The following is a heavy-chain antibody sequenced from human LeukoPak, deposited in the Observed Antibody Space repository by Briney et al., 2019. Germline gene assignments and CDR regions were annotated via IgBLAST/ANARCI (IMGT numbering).Heavy chain of an antibody. CDR3: AKRGGYYGSGSYWPYYYYGMDV. D-gene: IGHD3-10*01. CDR1: GFTFSSYA. Sequence: GGSLRLSCAASGFTFSSYAMSWVRQAPGKGLEWVSAISGSGGSTYYADSVKGRFTISRDNSKNTLCLQMNSLRAEDTAVYYCAKRGGYYGSGSYWPYYYYGMDVWGQGTTVTVSS. J-gene: IGHJ6*02. CDR2: ISGSGGST. V-gene: IGHV3-23*01.